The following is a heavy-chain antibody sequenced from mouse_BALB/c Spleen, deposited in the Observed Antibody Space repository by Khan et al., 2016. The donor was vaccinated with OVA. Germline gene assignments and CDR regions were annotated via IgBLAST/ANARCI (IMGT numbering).Heavy chain of an antibody. D-gene: IGHD2-12*01. V-gene: IGHV2-2*01. CDR1: GFSLTTYG. J-gene: IGHJ3*01. Sequence: QVQLQQSGPGLVQPSQSLSITCTVSGFSLTTYGIHWVRQSPGKGLEWLGVIWSGGSTDYNAPFISRLSISKDNSKSQVFFKMNSLQADDTAIYYCAKKSYRDDFTYWGQGTLVTVSA. CDR3: AKKSYRDDFTY. CDR2: IWSGGST.